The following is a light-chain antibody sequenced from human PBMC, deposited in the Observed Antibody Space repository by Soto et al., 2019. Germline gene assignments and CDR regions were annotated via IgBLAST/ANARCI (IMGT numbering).Light chain of an antibody. CDR2: VGS. J-gene: IGKJ1*01. V-gene: IGKV2-28*01. CDR3: MQGLHVPWT. Sequence: DVVMTQSPLSLPVTPGEPASMSCRSSQSLRHSNGFNYLDWYLQRPGQSPRLLIYVGSSRATGVPDRFIASESGTDFTLNITRVEPEDVGVFYCMQGLHVPWTFGQGTRLEIK. CDR1: QSLRHSNGFNY.